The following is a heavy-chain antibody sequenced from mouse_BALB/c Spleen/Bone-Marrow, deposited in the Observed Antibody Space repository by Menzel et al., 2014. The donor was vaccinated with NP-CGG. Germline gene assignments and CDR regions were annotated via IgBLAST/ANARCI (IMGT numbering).Heavy chain of an antibody. D-gene: IGHD2-14*01. CDR2: INPSSGYT. J-gene: IGHJ3*01. CDR3: ARAAYYRYDEGAWFAY. Sequence: VQLQESGAELARPGASVKMSCKASGYTFTSYTVHWVKQRPGQGLEWIGYINPSSGYTNYNQKFKDKATLTADKSSSTAYMQLSSLTSEDSAVYYCARAAYYRYDEGAWFAYWGQGTLVTGSA. CDR1: GYTFTSYT. V-gene: IGHV1-4*01.